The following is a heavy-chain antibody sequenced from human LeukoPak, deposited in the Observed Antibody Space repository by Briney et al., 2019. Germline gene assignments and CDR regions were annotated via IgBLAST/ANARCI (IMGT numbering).Heavy chain of an antibody. CDR1: GFTFSSYA. CDR2: ITSSGGST. J-gene: IGHJ4*02. Sequence: PGGSLRLSCAASGFTFSSYAMGWVRQAPGKGLEWVSTITSSGGSTDFADSVKGRFTISRDNSKNTLYLQLNSLRAEDTAVYYCAKGRTAYGDYPFDYWGQGTLVNVSS. CDR3: AKGRTAYGDYPFDY. D-gene: IGHD4-17*01. V-gene: IGHV3-23*01.